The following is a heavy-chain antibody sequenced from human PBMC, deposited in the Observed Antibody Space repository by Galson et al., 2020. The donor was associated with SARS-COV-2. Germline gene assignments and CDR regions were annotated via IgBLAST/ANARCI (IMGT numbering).Heavy chain of an antibody. J-gene: IGHJ4*02. V-gene: IGHV4-31*03. Sequence: SETLSLTCTLSGGPISSGGYYWSWIRQHPGKGLEWIGYIYYSGSTYYNPSLKSRVTISVDTSKNQFSLKLSSVTAADTAVYYCARARITIFGVVIKEFDYWGQGTLVTVSS. CDR2: IYYSGST. CDR1: GGPISSGGYY. CDR3: ARARITIFGVVIKEFDY. D-gene: IGHD3-3*01.